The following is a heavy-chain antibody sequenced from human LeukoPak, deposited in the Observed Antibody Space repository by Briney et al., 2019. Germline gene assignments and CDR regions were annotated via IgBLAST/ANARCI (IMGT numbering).Heavy chain of an antibody. D-gene: IGHD3-9*01. CDR2: INHSGST. CDR1: GGSFSGYY. CDR3: ASLPGGGYDILTGYWGEDYYGMDV. J-gene: IGHJ6*02. V-gene: IGHV4-34*01. Sequence: SETLSLTCVVYGGSFSGYYWSWIRQPPGKGLEWIGEINHSGSTYYNPSLKSRVTISVDTSKNQFSLKLSSVTAADTAVYYCASLPGGGYDILTGYWGEDYYGMDVWGQGTTVTVSS.